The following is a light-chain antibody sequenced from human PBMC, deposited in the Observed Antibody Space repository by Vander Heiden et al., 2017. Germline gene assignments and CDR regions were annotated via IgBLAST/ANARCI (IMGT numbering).Light chain of an antibody. CDR2: KVS. CDR1: QSLLYIDENTY. J-gene: IGKJ2*01. CDR3: MQCTHWPYT. V-gene: IGKV2-30*01. Sequence: DVVMTQSPLSRPVTLGEPATISCKSSQSLLYIDENTYLTWFQQSPGQSPRRLIYKVSNRDSGVPDRFSASGSGTDFTLNISSVEAEDVGVYYCMQCTHWPYTFGQGTKLEIK.